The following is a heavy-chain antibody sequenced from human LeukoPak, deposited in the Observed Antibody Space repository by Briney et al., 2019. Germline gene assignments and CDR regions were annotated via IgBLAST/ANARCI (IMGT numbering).Heavy chain of an antibody. CDR3: ARDHNYAFDN. Sequence: GGSLRLSCTASGFPFIEYSMNWVRQAPGKGLKWISYIGIDSGDTKYADSVRGRFTISADKAKNSLYLQMNSLRVEDTAVYYCARDHNYAFDNWGQGTLVSVAS. D-gene: IGHD1-1*01. CDR1: GFPFIEYS. J-gene: IGHJ4*02. CDR2: IGIDSGDT. V-gene: IGHV3-21*05.